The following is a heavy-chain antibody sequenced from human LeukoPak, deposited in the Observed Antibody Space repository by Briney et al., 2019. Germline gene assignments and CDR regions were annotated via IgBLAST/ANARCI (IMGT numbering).Heavy chain of an antibody. CDR1: GYTFAAYY. Sequence: ASVKVSCKASGYTFAAYYMYWVRQAPGQGLEWMGWISAYNGNTNYAQKLQGRVTMTTDTSTSTAYMELRSLRSDDTAVYYCARGEVDYDSSVIDIWGQGTMVTVSS. CDR3: ARGEVDYDSSVIDI. J-gene: IGHJ3*02. D-gene: IGHD3-22*01. V-gene: IGHV1-18*04. CDR2: ISAYNGNT.